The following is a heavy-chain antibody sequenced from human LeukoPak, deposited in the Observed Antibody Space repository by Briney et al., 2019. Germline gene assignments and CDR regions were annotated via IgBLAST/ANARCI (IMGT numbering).Heavy chain of an antibody. D-gene: IGHD3/OR15-3a*01. CDR3: TRQPQGTGTVDY. J-gene: IGHJ4*02. V-gene: IGHV3-73*01. CDR2: VRGKANNYAT. Sequence: GGSLRLSCAAFGFTFSASPIHWVRQASGKGLEWFGRVRGKANNYATGFAASVKGRFTISRDDSINTAYLQMNSLKTEDTAMHYCTRQPQGTGTVDYWGQGTLVTVSS. CDR1: GFTFSASP.